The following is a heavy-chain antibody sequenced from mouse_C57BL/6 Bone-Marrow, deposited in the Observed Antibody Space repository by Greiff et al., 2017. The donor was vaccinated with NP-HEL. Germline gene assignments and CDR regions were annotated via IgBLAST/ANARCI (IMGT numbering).Heavy chain of an antibody. CDR2: IWSGGST. J-gene: IGHJ3*01. D-gene: IGHD1-2*01. CDR1: GFSLTSYG. CDR3: ARGGILRP. Sequence: VQLQQSGPGLVQPSQSLSITCTVSGFSLTSYGVHWVRQSPGKGLEWLGVIWSGGSTDYNAAFISRLSISKDNSKSQVFFKMNSLQADDTAIYYCARGGILRPWGQGTLVTVSA. V-gene: IGHV2-2*01.